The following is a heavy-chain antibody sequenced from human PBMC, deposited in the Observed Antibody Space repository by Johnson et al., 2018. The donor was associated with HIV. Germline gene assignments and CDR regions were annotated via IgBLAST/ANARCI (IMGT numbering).Heavy chain of an antibody. V-gene: IGHV3-30*18. CDR1: GFTFSTYG. D-gene: IGHD4-17*01. J-gene: IGHJ3*02. Sequence: QVQLVESGGGVVQPGRSLRLSCAVSGFTFSTYGMHWVRQGPGKGLEWVAVISYDAKHKYYADSVKGRFIISRDNAKNSLYLQMNSLRAEDTDVYYCAKRPVRYGDFDDAFHNWGQGTMVTVSS. CDR3: AKRPVRYGDFDDAFHN. CDR2: ISYDAKHK.